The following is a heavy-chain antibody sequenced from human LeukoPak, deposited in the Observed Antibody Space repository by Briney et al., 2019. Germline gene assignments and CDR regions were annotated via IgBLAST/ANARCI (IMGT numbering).Heavy chain of an antibody. V-gene: IGHV4-30-4*01. CDR2: IYYSGNT. Sequence: SQTLSLTCAVSGGSISSANYYWSWIRQPPGKGLEWIGYIYYSGNTYYNPSLKSRVTISVDTSKNQFSLKLSSVTAADTAVYYCARGAQRRWLQPRSYHFDYWGQGTLVTVSS. CDR3: ARGAQRRWLQPRSYHFDY. J-gene: IGHJ4*02. D-gene: IGHD5-24*01. CDR1: GGSISSANYY.